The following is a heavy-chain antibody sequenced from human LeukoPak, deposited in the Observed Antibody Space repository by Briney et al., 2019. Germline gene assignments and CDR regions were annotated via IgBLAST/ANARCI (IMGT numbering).Heavy chain of an antibody. D-gene: IGHD1-14*01. CDR3: ARGGRTTDY. CDR1: GFTFNNFA. J-gene: IGHJ4*02. Sequence: GGSLRLSCAASGFTFNNFAMGWVRQTPGKGLEWVSSIRDNGVGTYYPDSVKGRFTISRDNSKNTLSLQMNSLRADDTAIYYCARGGRTTDYWGQGTLVTVSS. CDR2: IRDNGVGT. V-gene: IGHV3-23*01.